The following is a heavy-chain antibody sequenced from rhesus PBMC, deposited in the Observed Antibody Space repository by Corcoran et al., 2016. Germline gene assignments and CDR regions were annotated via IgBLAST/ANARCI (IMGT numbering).Heavy chain of an antibody. D-gene: IGHD1-1*01. Sequence: QLQLQESGPGLVKPSETLSLPCAVPCGSLRSSYWSWIRQAPGKGLEWIGYIYGSGSSTNYNPSLKSRVTLSVDTSKNQLSLKLSSVTAADTAVYYCARESAGTDYWGQGVLVTVSS. CDR3: ARESAGTDY. CDR2: IYGSGSST. J-gene: IGHJ4*01. V-gene: IGHV4-169*02. CDR1: CGSLRSSY.